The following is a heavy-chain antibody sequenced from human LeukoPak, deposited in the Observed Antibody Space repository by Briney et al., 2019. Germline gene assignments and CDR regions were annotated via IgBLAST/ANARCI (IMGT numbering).Heavy chain of an antibody. V-gene: IGHV3-23*01. CDR3: AKDSDYDFWSGYLDY. CDR1: GFTFSSYA. J-gene: IGHJ4*02. CDR2: IRSSGGDT. D-gene: IGHD3-3*01. Sequence: GGSLRLSCAASGFTFSSYALSWVRQVPGKGLEWVSVIRSSGGDTYYADSVKGRFTISRDNSKNTLYLQMNSLRAEDTAVYYCAKDSDYDFWSGYLDYWGQGTLVTVSS.